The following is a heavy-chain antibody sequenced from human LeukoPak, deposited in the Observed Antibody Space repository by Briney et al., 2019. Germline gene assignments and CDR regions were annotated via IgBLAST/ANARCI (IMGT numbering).Heavy chain of an antibody. V-gene: IGHV3-48*01. Sequence: GGSLRLSCAASGSTFNNYRMNWVRQAPGKGLEWVSYTSNSGDTIHYADSVKGRFTISRDNAKNSLYLQMNSLRAEDTAVYYCARLVIFYGDYHYWGQGTLVTVSS. CDR1: GSTFNNYR. CDR2: TSNSGDTI. CDR3: ARLVIFYGDYHY. D-gene: IGHD4-17*01. J-gene: IGHJ4*02.